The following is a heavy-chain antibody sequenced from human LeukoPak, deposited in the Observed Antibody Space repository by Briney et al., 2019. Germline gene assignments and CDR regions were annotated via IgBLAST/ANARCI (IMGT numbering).Heavy chain of an antibody. CDR1: GFTFSNFD. D-gene: IGHD2-15*01. J-gene: IGHJ6*02. Sequence: GRSLRLSCAASGFTFSNFDMHWVRQAPGEGLEWVAVISHDGSNKFYADSVKGRFTISRDNSQNTLYLQMNSLRGEDTAVYYCARNFTPNNYYSGMDVWGQGTTVTVSS. CDR3: ARNFTPNNYYSGMDV. CDR2: ISHDGSNK. V-gene: IGHV3-30-3*01.